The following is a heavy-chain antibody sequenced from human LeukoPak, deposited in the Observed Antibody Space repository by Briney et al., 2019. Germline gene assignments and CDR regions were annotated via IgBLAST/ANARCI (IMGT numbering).Heavy chain of an antibody. CDR3: ARAPKNDAYDI. V-gene: IGHV1-2*02. Sequence: GASVKLSCKAAGYTFTVYYIHRVRQPPGQGLEWVGWINPNSGDTHSAQNFQGRVTMTRDTSISTASMDLSRLRSDDTAVYYCARAPKNDAYDIWGRGTMVTVSS. J-gene: IGHJ3*02. CDR2: INPNSGDT. CDR1: GYTFTVYY.